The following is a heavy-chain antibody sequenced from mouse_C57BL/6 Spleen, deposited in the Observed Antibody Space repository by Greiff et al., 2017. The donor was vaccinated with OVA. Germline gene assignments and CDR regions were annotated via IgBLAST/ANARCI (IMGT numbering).Heavy chain of an antibody. CDR1: GFNIKDYY. J-gene: IGHJ2*01. Sequence: VQLQQSGAELVKPGASVKLSCTASGFNIKDYYMHWVKQRTEQGLEWIGRIDPEDGETKYAPKFQGKATITADPSSNTAYLQLSSLTSEDTAVYYCARIYDGYYEYFDYWGQGTTLTGSS. V-gene: IGHV14-2*01. D-gene: IGHD2-3*01. CDR2: IDPEDGET. CDR3: ARIYDGYYEYFDY.